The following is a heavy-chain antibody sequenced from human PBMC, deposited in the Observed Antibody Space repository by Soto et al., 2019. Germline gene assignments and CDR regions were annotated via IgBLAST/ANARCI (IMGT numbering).Heavy chain of an antibody. CDR3: ARELIERAIYCSSTSCQNPYSGYDSPFDY. CDR2: INSDGSST. J-gene: IGHJ4*02. CDR1: GFTFSSYW. V-gene: IGHV3-74*01. D-gene: IGHD2-2*01. Sequence: GGSLRLSCAASGFTFSSYWMHWVRQAPGKGLVWVSRINSDGSSTSYADSVKGRFTISRDNAKNTLYLQMNSLRAEDTAVYYCARELIERAIYCSSTSCQNPYSGYDSPFDYWGQGTLVTVSS.